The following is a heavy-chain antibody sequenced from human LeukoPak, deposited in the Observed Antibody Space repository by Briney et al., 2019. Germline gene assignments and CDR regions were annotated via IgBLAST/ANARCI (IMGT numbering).Heavy chain of an antibody. D-gene: IGHD4-4*01. CDR3: ARLRDSNYPNYYYYYGMDV. J-gene: IGHJ6*02. V-gene: IGHV4-59*08. CDR2: IYYSGST. CDR1: GGSISSYY. Sequence: SETLSLTCTVSGGSISSYYWSWIRQPPGKGLEWIGYIYYSGSTNYNPSLKSRVTISVDTSKNQFSLKLSSVTAADTAVYYCARLRDSNYPNYYYYYGMDVWGQGATVTVSS.